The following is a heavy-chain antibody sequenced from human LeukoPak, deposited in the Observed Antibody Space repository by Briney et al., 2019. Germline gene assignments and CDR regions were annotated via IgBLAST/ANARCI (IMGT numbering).Heavy chain of an antibody. CDR1: GFTFSSYE. Sequence: PGGSLRLSCAASGFTFSSYEMNWVRQAPGKGLEWASYIGRRGNAIYYADSVKGRFTISRDNAKNSLYLQMNSLRAEDTAFYYCARAVSLDYGDYYFDSWGQGTLVTVSS. D-gene: IGHD4-17*01. V-gene: IGHV3-48*03. CDR3: ARAVSLDYGDYYFDS. J-gene: IGHJ4*02. CDR2: IGRRGNAI.